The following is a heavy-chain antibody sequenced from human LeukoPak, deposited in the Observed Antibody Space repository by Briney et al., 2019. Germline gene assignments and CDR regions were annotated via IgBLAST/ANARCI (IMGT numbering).Heavy chain of an antibody. CDR3: ASPAEGYYDSSGYYYGPFDY. CDR2: ISSSGSTI. Sequence: GGSLRLSCAASGFTFSDYYMSWIRQAPGRGLEWVSYISSSGSTIYYADSVKGRFTSSRDNAKNSLYLQMNSLRAEDTAVYYCASPAEGYYDSSGYYYGPFDYWGHGTLVTVSS. CDR1: GFTFSDYY. D-gene: IGHD3-22*01. V-gene: IGHV3-11*01. J-gene: IGHJ4*01.